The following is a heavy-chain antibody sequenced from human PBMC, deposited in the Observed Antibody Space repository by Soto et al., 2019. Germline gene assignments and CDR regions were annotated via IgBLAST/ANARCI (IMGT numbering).Heavy chain of an antibody. CDR2: VDYSGST. Sequence: QLLLQESGPGLVKSSETLSLTCIVSDGSVRSGTFHWGWIRQPPGKGLEWIGTVDYSGSTEYNPSLKSRATISVDPSKIQVSLKLKSGTAADTAIYYCARHVVTMVAGVIISLGYDYWGQGSLVIVSS. V-gene: IGHV4-39*01. CDR3: ARHVVTMVAGVIISLGYDY. J-gene: IGHJ4*02. CDR1: DGSVRSGTFH. D-gene: IGHD3-10*01.